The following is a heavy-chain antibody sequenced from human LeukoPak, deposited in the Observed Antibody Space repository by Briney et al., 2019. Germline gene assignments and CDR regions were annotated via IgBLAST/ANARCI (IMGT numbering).Heavy chain of an antibody. CDR2: IKPDGSEK. CDR3: ARGASANVFDI. D-gene: IGHD3-10*01. CDR1: GFTFSSYW. J-gene: IGHJ3*02. V-gene: IGHV3-7*01. Sequence: PGGSLRLSCAASGFTFSSYWINWVRQAPGKGPEWVANIKPDGSEKKYVESVKGRFTISRDNAKNSLYLQMNSLRDDDTAVYYCARGASANVFDIWGQGTMVTVSS.